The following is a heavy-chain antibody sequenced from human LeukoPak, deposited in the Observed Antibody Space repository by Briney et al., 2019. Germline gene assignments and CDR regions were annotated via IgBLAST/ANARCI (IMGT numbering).Heavy chain of an antibody. Sequence: ASVKVSCKASGYTFTSYGISWVRQAPGQGLEWMGWISAYNGNTNYAQKLQGRVTITTDTSTSTAYMELRSLRSDDTAVCYCARGPFTVAGTSYYYMDVWGKGTTVTVSS. CDR1: GYTFTSYG. V-gene: IGHV1-18*01. J-gene: IGHJ6*03. D-gene: IGHD6-19*01. CDR3: ARGPFTVAGTSYYYMDV. CDR2: ISAYNGNT.